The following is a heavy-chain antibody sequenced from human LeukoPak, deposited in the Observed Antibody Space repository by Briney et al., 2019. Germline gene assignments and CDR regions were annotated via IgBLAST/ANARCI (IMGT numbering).Heavy chain of an antibody. CDR2: INHSGST. D-gene: IGHD6-13*01. CDR1: GGSFSGYY. V-gene: IGHV4-34*01. Sequence: TSETLSLTCAVYGGSFSGYYWSWIRQPPGKGLEWTGEINHSGSTNYNPSLKSRVTISVDTSKNQFSLKLSSVTAADTAVYYCARAGGQQLVNDAFDIWGQGTMVTVSS. J-gene: IGHJ3*02. CDR3: ARAGGQQLVNDAFDI.